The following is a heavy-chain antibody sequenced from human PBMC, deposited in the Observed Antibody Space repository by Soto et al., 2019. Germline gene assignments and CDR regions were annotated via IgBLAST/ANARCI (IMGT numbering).Heavy chain of an antibody. CDR1: GGSITRGGYS. Sequence: QLQLQESGSGLVKPSQTLSLICDVSGGSITRGGYSWSWIRQLPGKGLEWLGYIYDNGNTYYNASLKSRVTISVDRSKNQFSLNLTSVTAADTAVYYCARWSPLYGMDVWGQGATVTVSS. D-gene: IGHD3-3*01. CDR2: IYDNGNT. V-gene: IGHV4-30-2*01. CDR3: ARWSPLYGMDV. J-gene: IGHJ6*02.